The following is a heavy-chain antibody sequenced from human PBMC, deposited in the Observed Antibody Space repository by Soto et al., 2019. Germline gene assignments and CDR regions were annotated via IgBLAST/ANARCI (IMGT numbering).Heavy chain of an antibody. CDR2: INHSGST. CDR3: ARDRRRYSEMYFDY. Sequence: PSETLSLTCAVYGESFSGNFWTWIRQPPGKGLEWIGEINHSGSTNYNPSLKSRVTISVDTSKNQFSLKLSSVTAADTAVYYCARDRRRYSEMYFDYWGQGTLVTVSS. CDR1: GESFSGNF. J-gene: IGHJ4*02. V-gene: IGHV4-34*01. D-gene: IGHD2-15*01.